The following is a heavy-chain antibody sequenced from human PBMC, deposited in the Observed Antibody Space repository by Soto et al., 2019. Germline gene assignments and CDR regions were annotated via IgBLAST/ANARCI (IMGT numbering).Heavy chain of an antibody. CDR3: ARDFRDGSPVN. CDR1: GFTFSSYG. D-gene: IGHD1-26*01. Sequence: QVQLVESGGGVVQPGRSLRLSCAASGFTFSSYGMHWVRQAPGKGLEWVAVIWYDGSNKYYADSVKGRFTISRDNSKNTLYLQMNSLRAEDTAVYYCARDFRDGSPVNWGQGTLVTVSS. V-gene: IGHV3-33*01. CDR2: IWYDGSNK. J-gene: IGHJ4*02.